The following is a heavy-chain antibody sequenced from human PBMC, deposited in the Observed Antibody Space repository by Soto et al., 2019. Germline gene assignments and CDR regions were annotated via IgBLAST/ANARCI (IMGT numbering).Heavy chain of an antibody. CDR3: ARSWGYSSYLDF. CDR2: ISSRGTSI. CDR1: GFAFSDYY. J-gene: IGHJ4*02. D-gene: IGHD5-18*01. Sequence: GGSLRLSCAASGFAFSDYYMTWIRQAPGQGLEWLSSISSRGTSISYADSVKGRFTISRDNIENSLFLHMNSLRAEDTAVYYCARSWGYSSYLDFWGQGTLVTVSS. V-gene: IGHV3-11*01.